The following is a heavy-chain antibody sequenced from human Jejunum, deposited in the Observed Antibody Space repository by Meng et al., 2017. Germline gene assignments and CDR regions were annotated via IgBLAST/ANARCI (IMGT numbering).Heavy chain of an antibody. V-gene: IGHV4-39*07. D-gene: IGHD6-19*01. CDR1: GDSIISSSYF. J-gene: IGHJ4*02. CDR2: IYNSGTS. CDR3: ARELLRRSGWHDY. Sequence: SETLSLTCTVSGDSIISSSYFWAWIRQPPGKELEWIGSIYNSGTSYYNPSLKSRATISVDTSKNQFSLKVNSVTAADTAVYYCARELLRRSGWHDYWGQGTLVTVSS.